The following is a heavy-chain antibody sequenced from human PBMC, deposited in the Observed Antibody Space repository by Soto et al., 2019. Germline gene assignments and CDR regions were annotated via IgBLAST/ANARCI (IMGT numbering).Heavy chain of an antibody. V-gene: IGHV3-53*01. Sequence: DVQLEESGGGLIQPGGSLRLSCAASGFSFSGKNYLTWVHQAPGKGLEWVSALYSSDGTYYADSVKGRFSVSRDNSKNTFYLQLHSLRPEDTALYFCATWLQREHAFDIWGLGTMVTVSS. J-gene: IGHJ3*02. CDR3: ATWLQREHAFDI. D-gene: IGHD1-1*01. CDR2: LYSSDGT. CDR1: GFSFSGKNY.